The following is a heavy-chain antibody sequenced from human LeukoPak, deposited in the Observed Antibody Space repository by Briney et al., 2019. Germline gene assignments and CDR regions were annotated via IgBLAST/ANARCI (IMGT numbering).Heavy chain of an antibody. CDR2: IIPIFGTA. V-gene: IGHV1-69*06. CDR3: ARGLGYCSGGSCYGDYYYGMDV. J-gene: IGHJ6*04. D-gene: IGHD2-15*01. Sequence: GSSVKVSCKASGGTFSSYAISWVRQAPGQGLEWMGGIIPIFGTANYAQKFQGRVTITADKSTSTAYMELSSLRSEDTAVYYCARGLGYCSGGSCYGDYYYGMDVWGKGTTVTVSS. CDR1: GGTFSSYA.